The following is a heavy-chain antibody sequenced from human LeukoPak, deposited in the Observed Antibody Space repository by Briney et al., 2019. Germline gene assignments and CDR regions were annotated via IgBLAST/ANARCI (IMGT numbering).Heavy chain of an antibody. J-gene: IGHJ4*02. CDR1: GFTFSSYG. Sequence: GRSLRLSCAASGFTFSSYGMHWVRQAPGKGLEWVAVISYDGSNKYYTDSVKGRFTIFRDNSKNTLYLRMNSLRTEDTAVYYCAKSDLGHRSRQVGHFDYWGQGTLVTVSS. CDR2: ISYDGSNK. CDR3: AKSDLGHRSRQVGHFDY. V-gene: IGHV3-30*18. D-gene: IGHD2-15*01.